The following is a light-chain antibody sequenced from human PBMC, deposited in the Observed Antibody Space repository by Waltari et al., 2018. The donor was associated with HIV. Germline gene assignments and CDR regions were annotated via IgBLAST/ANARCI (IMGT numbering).Light chain of an antibody. V-gene: IGKV3-20*01. CDR3: QHYGSSPRT. J-gene: IGKJ1*01. CDR1: QSISSNY. Sequence: EIVLTQSPGTLSLSPGERATLSCRASQSISSNYLAWYQQRPGQAPRLLIYGASNRATGIPDRFSGSESGTDFTLTISRLEPEDFAVYYCQHYGSSPRTFGQGTKVEIK. CDR2: GAS.